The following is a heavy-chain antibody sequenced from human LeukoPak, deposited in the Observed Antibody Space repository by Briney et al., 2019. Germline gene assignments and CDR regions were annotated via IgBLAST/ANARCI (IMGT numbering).Heavy chain of an antibody. CDR2: IYYSGST. CDR3: ARHKYYYGSGSYYFDY. Sequence: SETLSLTCTVSGGSISSYYWSWIRQPPGKGLEWIGYIYYSGSTNYNPSLKSRVTISVDTSKNQFSLKLSSATAADTAVYYCARHKYYYGSGSYYFDYWGQGTLVTVSS. V-gene: IGHV4-59*08. D-gene: IGHD3-10*01. CDR1: GGSISSYY. J-gene: IGHJ4*02.